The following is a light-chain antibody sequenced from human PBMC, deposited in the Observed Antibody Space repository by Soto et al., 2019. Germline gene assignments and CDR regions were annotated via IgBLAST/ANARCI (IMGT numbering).Light chain of an antibody. CDR3: QQYGSSPPVT. CDR1: QSVSNDF. J-gene: IGKJ1*01. Sequence: EILLTQSPGILSLSPGERATLSCRAIQSVSNDFLAWYQQKPGQAPRLLIYGASTRATDVPDRFSGSGSGADFTLTISRLEPEDFAVYYCQQYGSSPPVTFGQGTKVDIK. CDR2: GAS. V-gene: IGKV3-20*01.